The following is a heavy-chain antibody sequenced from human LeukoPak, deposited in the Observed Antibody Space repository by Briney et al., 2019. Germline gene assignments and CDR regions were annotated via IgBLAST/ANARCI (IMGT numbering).Heavy chain of an antibody. CDR1: GFTFSIYA. D-gene: IGHD5-18*01. CDR2: ISGSGGST. CDR3: AKLIQLWHIDY. V-gene: IGHV3-23*01. J-gene: IGHJ4*02. Sequence: GGSLRLSCAASGFTFSIYAITWVRQAPGKGLEWVSTISGSGGSTYYADSVKGRFTISRDNSKNTLYLQMNSLRAEDTAVYYCAKLIQLWHIDYWGQGTLVTVSS.